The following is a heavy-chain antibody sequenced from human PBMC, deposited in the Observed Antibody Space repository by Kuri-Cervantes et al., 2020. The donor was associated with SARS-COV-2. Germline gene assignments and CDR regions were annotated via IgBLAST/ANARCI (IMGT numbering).Heavy chain of an antibody. J-gene: IGHJ5*02. D-gene: IGHD3-22*01. Sequence: ESLKISCAVYGGSFSGYYWSWIRQPPGKGLEWIGEINHSGSTNYNPSLKSRVTISVDTSKNQSSLKLSSVTAADTAVYYCARDRSRAYYYDSSGFGAWGQGTLVTVSS. V-gene: IGHV4-34*01. CDR2: INHSGST. CDR3: ARDRSRAYYYDSSGFGA. CDR1: GGSFSGYY.